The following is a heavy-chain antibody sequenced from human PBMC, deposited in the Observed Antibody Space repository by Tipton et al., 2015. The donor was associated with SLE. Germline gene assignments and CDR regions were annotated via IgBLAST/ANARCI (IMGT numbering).Heavy chain of an antibody. D-gene: IGHD3-22*01. CDR1: GASISSGSYY. CDR2: IYHSGTS. CDR3: ARDRVVVSTGGWFDP. V-gene: IGHV4-31*03. J-gene: IGHJ5*02. Sequence: TLSLTCTVSGASISSGSYYWSWIRQPPGKGLEWIGEIYHSGTSNYNPSLESRVTISVDTSKDQFFLQLNSVTAADTAVYYCARDRVVVSTGGWFDPWGQGTLVTVSS.